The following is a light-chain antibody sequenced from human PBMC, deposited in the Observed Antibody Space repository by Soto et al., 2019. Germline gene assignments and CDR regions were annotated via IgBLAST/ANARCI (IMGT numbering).Light chain of an antibody. CDR3: QQRSNWPPLT. CDR1: QGVSSY. CDR2: DAS. J-gene: IGKJ4*01. V-gene: IGKV3-11*01. Sequence: EIVLTQSPATLSLSPGERATLSCRASQGVSSYLAGYQQKPGQAPRLLIYDASNRATGIPARFSGSGSGTDFTLTISSLEPEDFAVYYCQQRSNWPPLTFGGGTKVEIK.